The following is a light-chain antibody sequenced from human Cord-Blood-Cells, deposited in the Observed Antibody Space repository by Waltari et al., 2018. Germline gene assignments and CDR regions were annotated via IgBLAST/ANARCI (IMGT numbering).Light chain of an antibody. CDR2: GAS. CDR3: QQYNNWSPLT. J-gene: IGKJ4*01. Sequence: ELLMTQSPATLSVSPGERATLSCRTSQSVSSNLAWYQQKPGQAPRLLIYGASTSATGIPARFSGSGSATEFTLTISSLQSEDFAVYYCQQYNNWSPLTFGGGTKVEIK. CDR1: QSVSSN. V-gene: IGKV3-15*01.